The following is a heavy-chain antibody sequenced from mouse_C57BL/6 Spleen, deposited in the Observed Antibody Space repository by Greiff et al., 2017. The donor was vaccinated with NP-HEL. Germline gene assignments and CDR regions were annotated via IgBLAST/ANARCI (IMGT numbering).Heavy chain of an antibody. Sequence: LVESGPELVKPGTSVKISCKASGHSFTSYYIHWVKQRPGQGLEWIGWIYPGSGNTKYNEKFKGKATLTADTSSSTAYMQLSSLTSEDSAVYYCARTGYSNYADYWGQGTTLTVSS. V-gene: IGHV1-66*01. CDR1: GHSFTSYY. CDR2: IYPGSGNT. CDR3: ARTGYSNYADY. J-gene: IGHJ2*01. D-gene: IGHD2-5*01.